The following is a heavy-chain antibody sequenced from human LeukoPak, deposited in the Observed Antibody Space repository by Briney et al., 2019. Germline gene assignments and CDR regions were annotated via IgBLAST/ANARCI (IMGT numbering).Heavy chain of an antibody. CDR1: GFTFSSYP. D-gene: IGHD2-2*01. CDR3: ARGQLLLEGYFYYMDV. CDR2: VSDDGNKK. J-gene: IGHJ6*03. V-gene: IGHV3-30-3*01. Sequence: PGRSLRLSCAASGFTFSSYPMHWVRQAPGKGLEWAAVVSDDGNKKFDADFVKGRFTISRDNSKNTLYLQMNSLRGEDTAVYYCARGQLLLEGYFYYMDVWGEGTTVTVSS.